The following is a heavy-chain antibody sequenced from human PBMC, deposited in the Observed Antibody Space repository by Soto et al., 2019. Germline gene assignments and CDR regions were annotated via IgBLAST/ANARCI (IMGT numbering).Heavy chain of an antibody. CDR2: IYYSGST. CDR1: GGSISSSSYY. V-gene: IGHV4-39*01. D-gene: IGHD2-8*01. J-gene: IGHJ4*02. CDR3: ARGGYCTNGVCSFDY. Sequence: SETLSLTCTVSGGSISSSSYYWGWIRQPPGKGLERIGSIYYSGSTYYNPSLKSRVTISVDTSKNQFSLKLSSVTAADTAVYYCARGGYCTNGVCSFDYWGQGTLVTVSP.